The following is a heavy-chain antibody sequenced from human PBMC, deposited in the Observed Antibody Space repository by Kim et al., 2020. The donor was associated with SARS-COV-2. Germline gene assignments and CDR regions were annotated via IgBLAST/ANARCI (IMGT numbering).Heavy chain of an antibody. J-gene: IGHJ4*02. CDR3: ARDKDPGRYFDWLSPDY. D-gene: IGHD3-9*01. V-gene: IGHV3-21*01. CDR2: ISSSSSYI. CDR1: GFTFSSYS. Sequence: GGSLRLSCAASGFTFSSYSMNWVRQAPGKGLEWVSSISSSSSYIYYADSVKGRFTISRDNAKNSLYLQMNSLRAEDTAVYYCARDKDPGRYFDWLSPDYWGQGTLVTVSS.